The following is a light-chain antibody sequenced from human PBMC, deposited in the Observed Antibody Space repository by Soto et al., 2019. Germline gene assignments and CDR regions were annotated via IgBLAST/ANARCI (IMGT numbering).Light chain of an antibody. CDR1: QGISSY. V-gene: IGKV1-8*01. CDR3: QQYYSYPGT. J-gene: IGKJ1*01. CDR2: AAS. Sequence: AIRMTQSPSSFSASTGDRVTITCRASQGISSYLAWYQQKPGKAPKLLIYAASTLQSGVPSRFSGSGSGTDFTLTISCLQSEDLATYYCQQYYSYPGTVGQGTKVEIK.